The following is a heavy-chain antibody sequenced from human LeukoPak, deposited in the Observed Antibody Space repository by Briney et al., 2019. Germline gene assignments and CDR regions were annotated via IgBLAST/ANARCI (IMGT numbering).Heavy chain of an antibody. Sequence: SQTLSLTCAISEDSVSSNSAAWHWIRQSPSRGLEWLGRTYYRSKWYNDYAVSVKSLITINPDTSKNQFSLQLNSVTPEDTAVYYCARDRDLDAFDIWGQGTMVTVSS. J-gene: IGHJ3*02. CDR1: EDSVSSNSAA. CDR2: TYYRSKWYN. CDR3: ARDRDLDAFDI. V-gene: IGHV6-1*01.